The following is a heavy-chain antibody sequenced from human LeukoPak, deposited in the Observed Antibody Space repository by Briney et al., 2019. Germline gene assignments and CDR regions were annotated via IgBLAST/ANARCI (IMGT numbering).Heavy chain of an antibody. CDR3: ARAVRIAAAGTSIDY. Sequence: GGSLRLSCAASGFTFSSYEMNWVRQAPGKGLEWVSSISSSSSYIYYADSVKGRFTISRDNAKNSLYLQMNSLRAEDTAVYYCARAVRIAAAGTSIDYWGQGTLVTVSS. CDR1: GFTFSSYE. J-gene: IGHJ4*02. V-gene: IGHV3-21*01. D-gene: IGHD6-13*01. CDR2: ISSSSSYI.